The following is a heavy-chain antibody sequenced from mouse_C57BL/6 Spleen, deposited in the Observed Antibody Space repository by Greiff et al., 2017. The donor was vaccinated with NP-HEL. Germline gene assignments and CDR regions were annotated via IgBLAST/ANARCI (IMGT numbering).Heavy chain of an antibody. CDR1: GFTFSSYA. CDR3: AREHITTVVSWYFDV. V-gene: IGHV5-4*01. Sequence: EVMLVESGGGLVKPGGSLKLSCAASGFTFSSYAMSWVRQTPEKRLEWVATISDGGSYTYYPDNVKGRFTISRDNAKNNLYLQMGHLKSEDTAMYYCAREHITTVVSWYFDVWGTGTTVTVSS. CDR2: ISDGGSYT. D-gene: IGHD1-1*01. J-gene: IGHJ1*03.